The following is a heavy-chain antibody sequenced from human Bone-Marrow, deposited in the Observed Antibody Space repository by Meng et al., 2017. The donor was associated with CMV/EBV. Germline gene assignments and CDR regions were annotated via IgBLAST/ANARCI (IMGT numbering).Heavy chain of an antibody. Sequence: GESLKISCAASGFTFSSYSMNWVRQAPGKGLEYVSAISSNGGSTYYADSVKGRFTISRDNSKNTLYLQMGSLRAEDMAVYYCARGDYGDHWGQGNLATVS. V-gene: IGHV3-64*02. CDR1: GFTFSSYS. J-gene: IGHJ4*02. CDR3: ARGDYGDH. CDR2: ISSNGGST. D-gene: IGHD3-16*01.